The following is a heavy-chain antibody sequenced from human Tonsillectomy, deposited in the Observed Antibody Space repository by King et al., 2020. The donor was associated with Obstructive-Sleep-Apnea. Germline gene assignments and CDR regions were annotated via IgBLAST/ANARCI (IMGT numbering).Heavy chain of an antibody. D-gene: IGHD3-3*01. CDR2: ISHDGSNK. CDR3: ARGGYYMNDAFDI. CDR1: GFTFSTYT. V-gene: IGHV3-30*04. J-gene: IGHJ3*02. Sequence: VQLVESGGGVVQPERSLRLSCAASGFTFSTYTMHWVRQAPGKGLEWLAVISHDGSNKYYADSVKGRFTISRDNSKNTLFLQMNSLRAEDTAVYYCARGGYYMNDAFDIWGQGTMVTVSS.